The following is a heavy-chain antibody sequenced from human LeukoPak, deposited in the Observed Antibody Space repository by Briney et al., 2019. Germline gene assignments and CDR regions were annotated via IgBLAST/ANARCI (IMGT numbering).Heavy chain of an antibody. J-gene: IGHJ4*02. CDR2: ISSSSSYI. D-gene: IGHD3-22*01. CDR3: ARDGPRGYYYVDY. Sequence: GGSLRLSCAASGFTFSSYSMNWVRQAPGKGLEWVSSISSSSSYIYYADSVKGRFTISRDNAKNSLYLQMNSLRAEDTAVYYGARDGPRGYYYVDYWGQGTLVTVAS. V-gene: IGHV3-21*01. CDR1: GFTFSSYS.